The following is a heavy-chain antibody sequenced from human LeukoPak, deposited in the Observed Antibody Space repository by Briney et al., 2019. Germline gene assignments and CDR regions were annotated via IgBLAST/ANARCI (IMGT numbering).Heavy chain of an antibody. CDR2: IKDDGSVK. D-gene: IGHD2-21*01. CDR3: AREVVATASAFDC. V-gene: IGHV3-7*03. J-gene: IGHJ4*02. Sequence: GGSLRLSCTASGFSFRSFWMSWVRQAPGKGLDWVANIKDDGSVKNHVDSLKGRFSISRDNARNSLYLQISSLRAEDTAVYYCAREVVATASAFDCWGQGTLVTVSP. CDR1: GFSFRSFW.